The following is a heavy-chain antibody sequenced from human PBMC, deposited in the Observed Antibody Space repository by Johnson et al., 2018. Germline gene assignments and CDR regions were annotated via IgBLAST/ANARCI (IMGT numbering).Heavy chain of an antibody. Sequence: VQLVQSGGGVVQPGRSLRLSCAASGFTFSSYGMHWVRQAPGKGLEWVSGINCSSGPIGCADSVEGRFTISRDNAKSSLYLQMNSLRADETALYYCSKSPGYCSGGSCYYYYYMDVWGKGTPVTVSS. CDR1: GFTFSSYG. CDR2: INCSSGPI. CDR3: SKSPGYCSGGSCYYYYYMDV. D-gene: IGHD2-15*01. V-gene: IGHV3-9*01. J-gene: IGHJ6*03.